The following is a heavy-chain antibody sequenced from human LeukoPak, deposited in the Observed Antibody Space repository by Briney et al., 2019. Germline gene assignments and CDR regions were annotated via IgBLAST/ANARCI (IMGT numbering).Heavy chain of an antibody. CDR1: GGTFSSYA. CDR3: ARDTDSSGFDY. V-gene: IGHV1-69*04. CDR2: IIPIFGIA. Sequence: SAKVSCKASGGTFSSYAISWVRQAPGQGLEWMGRIIPIFGIANYAQKFQGRVTITADKSTSTAYMELSSLRSEDTAVYYCARDTDSSGFDYWGQGTLVTVSS. J-gene: IGHJ4*02. D-gene: IGHD3-22*01.